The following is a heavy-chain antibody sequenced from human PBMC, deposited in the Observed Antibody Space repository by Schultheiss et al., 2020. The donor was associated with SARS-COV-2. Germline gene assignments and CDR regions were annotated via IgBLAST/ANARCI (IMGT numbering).Heavy chain of an antibody. CDR1: GFTFSSYA. D-gene: IGHD5-18*01. CDR2: ISYDGSNK. CDR3: ASVDTAMVPPWH. J-gene: IGHJ4*02. Sequence: GESLKISCAASGFTFSSYAMHWVRQAPGKGLEWVAVISYDGSNKYYADSVKGRFTISRYNSKNTLYLQMNSLRAEDTAVYYCASVDTAMVPPWHWGQGTLVTVSS. V-gene: IGHV3-30*04.